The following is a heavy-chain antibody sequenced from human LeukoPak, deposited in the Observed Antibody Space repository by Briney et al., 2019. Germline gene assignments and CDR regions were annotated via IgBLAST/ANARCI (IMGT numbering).Heavy chain of an antibody. CDR3: AVEYSSCY. J-gene: IGHJ4*02. CDR1: GFTFSSYA. V-gene: IGHV3-30*04. CDR2: ISYDGSNK. Sequence: PGRSLRLSCAASGFTFSSYAMHWVRQAPGKGLEWVAVISYDGSNKYYADSVKGRFTISRDNSKNTLYPQMNSLRAEDTAVYYCAVEYSSCYWGQGTLDTVSS. D-gene: IGHD6-6*01.